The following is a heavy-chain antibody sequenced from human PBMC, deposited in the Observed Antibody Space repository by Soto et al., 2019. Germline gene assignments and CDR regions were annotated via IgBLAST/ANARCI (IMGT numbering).Heavy chain of an antibody. CDR2: IYYSGST. CDR1: GGSISNYY. V-gene: IGHV4-59*08. Sequence: QVQLQESGPGLVKPSETLSLTCTVSGGSISNYYWSWIRQPPGKGLEWIGYIYYSGSTNYNPSLKSRVTISVDTSKNQFSLQLSSVTAADTAVYYCARQPYYYYYMDVWGKGTTVTVSS. CDR3: ARQPYYYYYMDV. J-gene: IGHJ6*03.